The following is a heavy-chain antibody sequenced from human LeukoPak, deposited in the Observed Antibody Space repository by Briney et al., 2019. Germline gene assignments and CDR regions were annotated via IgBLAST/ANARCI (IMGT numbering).Heavy chain of an antibody. CDR2: INHSGST. CDR3: ARGFGVVTIYYYYYYGMDV. D-gene: IGHD3-3*01. J-gene: IGHJ6*02. CDR1: GGSFSGYY. V-gene: IGHV4-34*01. Sequence: SETLSLTCAVYGGSFSGYYWSWIRQPPGKGLEWIGEINHSGSTNYNPSLKSRVTILVDTSKNQFSLKLSSVTAADTAVYYCARGFGVVTIYYYYYYGMDVWGQGTTVTVSS.